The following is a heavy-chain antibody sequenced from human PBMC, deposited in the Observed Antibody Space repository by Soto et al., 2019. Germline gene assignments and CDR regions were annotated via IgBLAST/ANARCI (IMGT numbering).Heavy chain of an antibody. Sequence: QITLKESGPTLVKPTQTLTLTCTFSGFSLSTSGVGVGWIRQPPGKALGWLALIYWDDDKRYSPSLKSRLTTTKDTSNNQVVLTMTNMDPVDTATYYCAHSFDGAERLVVVAATDFDYWGQGTLVIVSS. J-gene: IGHJ4*02. CDR2: IYWDDDK. D-gene: IGHD2-15*01. V-gene: IGHV2-5*02. CDR1: GFSLSTSGVG. CDR3: AHSFDGAERLVVVAATDFDY.